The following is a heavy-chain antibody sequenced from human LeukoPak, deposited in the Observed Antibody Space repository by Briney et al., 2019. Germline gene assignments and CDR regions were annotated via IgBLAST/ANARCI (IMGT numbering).Heavy chain of an antibody. CDR2: ISYDGSNK. CDR1: GFTFSSYG. D-gene: IGHD6-6*01. CDR3: AKEYQYSSPGHYYYYGMDV. Sequence: GESLRLSCAASGFTFSSYGMHWVRQAPGKGLEWVAVISYDGSNKYYADSVKGRFTISRDNSKNTLYLQMNSLRAEDTAVYYCAKEYQYSSPGHYYYYGMDVWGQGTTVTVSS. J-gene: IGHJ6*02. V-gene: IGHV3-30*18.